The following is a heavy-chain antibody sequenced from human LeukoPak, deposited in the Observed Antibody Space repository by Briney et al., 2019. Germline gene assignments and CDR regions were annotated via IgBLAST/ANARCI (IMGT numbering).Heavy chain of an antibody. J-gene: IGHJ5*02. D-gene: IGHD6-13*01. CDR1: GYTFTSCY. V-gene: IGHV1-46*01. Sequence: ASVKVSCKASGYTFTSCYMHWVRQAPGQGLEWMGIINPSGGSTSYAQKFQGRVTMTRDTSTSTVYMELSSLRSEDTAVYYCAREIRIAAAGPYNWFDPWGQGTLVTVSS. CDR3: AREIRIAAAGPYNWFDP. CDR2: INPSGGST.